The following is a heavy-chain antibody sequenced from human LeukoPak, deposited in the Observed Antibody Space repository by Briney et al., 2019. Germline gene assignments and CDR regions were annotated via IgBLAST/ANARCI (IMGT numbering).Heavy chain of an antibody. V-gene: IGHV3-53*01. CDR1: GFTVSSNY. CDR3: ARIDDSSGSEYDY. J-gene: IGHJ4*02. Sequence: GGSLRLSCAASGFTVSSNYMSWVRQAPGKGLEWVSVIYSGGSTYYADSVKGRFTISRDNSKNTLYLQMNSLRAEDTAVYYCARIDDSSGSEYDYWGQGTLVTVSS. D-gene: IGHD3-22*01. CDR2: IYSGGST.